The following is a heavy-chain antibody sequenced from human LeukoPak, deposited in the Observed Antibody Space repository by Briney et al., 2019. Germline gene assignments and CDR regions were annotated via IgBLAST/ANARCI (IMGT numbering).Heavy chain of an antibody. V-gene: IGHV1-8*01. CDR3: ARVAGSIDY. CDR2: TNPKSGYT. J-gene: IGHJ4*02. CDR1: GYTFTTYD. Sequence: ASVKVSCKASGYTFTTYDINWVRQATGQGLEWMGWTNPKSGYTGYAQKFQGRVTMSRDTSTSTAHMELSSLRSEDTAVYYCARVAGSIDYWGQGTLVTVSS. D-gene: IGHD1-26*01.